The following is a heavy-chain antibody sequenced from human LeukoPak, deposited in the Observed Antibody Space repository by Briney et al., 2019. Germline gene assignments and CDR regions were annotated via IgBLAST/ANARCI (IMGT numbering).Heavy chain of an antibody. V-gene: IGHV5-51*01. J-gene: IGHJ4*02. CDR1: GYSFTSYW. Sequence: GESLKISCKGSGYSFTSYWIGWVRQMPGKGLEWMGIIYPGDSDTRYSPSFQGQVTISADKSISTAYLQWSSLKASDTAMYYCATTKTYCGGDCYSGFDYWGQGTLVTVSS. D-gene: IGHD2-21*02. CDR2: IYPGDSDT. CDR3: ATTKTYCGGDCYSGFDY.